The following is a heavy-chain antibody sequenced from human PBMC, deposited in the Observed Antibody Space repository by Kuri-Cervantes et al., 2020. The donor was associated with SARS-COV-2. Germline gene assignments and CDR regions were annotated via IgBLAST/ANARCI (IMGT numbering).Heavy chain of an antibody. D-gene: IGHD5-24*01. J-gene: IGHJ6*02. V-gene: IGHV4-34*01. CDR3: ARGRGRRRAYYGMDV. Sequence: GSLRLSCAVYGESLSDYYWNWIRQPPGKGLEWIGELNDSGSTHYNTGSTNYNPSLRSRVTISLDTSKNEFSLKMNSETAADTAVYYCARGRGRRRAYYGMDVWGQGTTVTVSS. CDR2: LNDSGSTHYNTGST. CDR1: GESLSDYY.